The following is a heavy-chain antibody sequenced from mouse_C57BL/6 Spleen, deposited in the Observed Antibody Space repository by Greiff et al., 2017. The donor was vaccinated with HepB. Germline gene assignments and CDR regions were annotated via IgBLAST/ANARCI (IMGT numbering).Heavy chain of an antibody. V-gene: IGHV5-6*01. D-gene: IGHD3-1*01. J-gene: IGHJ3*01. CDR2: ISSGGSYT. CDR3: ARRAIWVFAY. CDR1: GFTFSSYG. Sequence: EVQGVESGGDLVKPGGSLKLSCAASGFTFSSYGMSWVRQTPDKRLEWVATISSGGSYTYYPDSVKGRFTISRDNAKNTLYLQMSSLKSEDTAMYYCARRAIWVFAYWGQGTLVTVSA.